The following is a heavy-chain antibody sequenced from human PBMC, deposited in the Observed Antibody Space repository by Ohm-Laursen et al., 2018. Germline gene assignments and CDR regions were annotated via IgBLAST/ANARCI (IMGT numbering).Heavy chain of an antibody. V-gene: IGHV3-9*01. CDR3: ARDSFNYYDALDY. D-gene: IGHD3-22*01. CDR1: GFTFDDYA. CDR2: ISWNSGNI. J-gene: IGHJ4*02. Sequence: SLRLSCAASGFTFDDYAMHWVRQAPGKGLEWVSGISWNSGNIGYVDSVKGRFTISRDNAKNPLYLQMNGLRAEDTAVYYCARDSFNYYDALDYWGQGTLVTVSS.